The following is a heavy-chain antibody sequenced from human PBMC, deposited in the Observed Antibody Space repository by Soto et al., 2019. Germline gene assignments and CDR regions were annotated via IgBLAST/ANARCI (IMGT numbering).Heavy chain of an antibody. D-gene: IGHD6-19*01. CDR1: VRTFSSYA. V-gene: IGHV1-69*13. J-gene: IGHJ6*02. Sequence: ASVKVSGKASVRTFSSYAISWVRQAPGQGLEWMGGIIPIFGTANYAQKFQGRVTITPDESTSTAYMELSSLRSEDTAEYYCASFEGYSSGWYGGDYYGMGVWGQGTTVTVSS. CDR2: IIPIFGTA. CDR3: ASFEGYSSGWYGGDYYGMGV.